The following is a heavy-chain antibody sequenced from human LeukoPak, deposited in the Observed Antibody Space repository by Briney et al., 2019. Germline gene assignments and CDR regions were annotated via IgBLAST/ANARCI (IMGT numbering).Heavy chain of an antibody. Sequence: SETLSLTCRVSGDSMSRHYWIWLRQPAGRGLEWIGSMYTSGSTNYNPSLKSRLTMSIDTSNNQFSLKLSSVTAADTAVYYCAIADPWYGSGINDLYYCGQGTLVTVSS. J-gene: IGHJ4*02. D-gene: IGHD3-10*01. CDR3: AIADPWYGSGINDLYY. CDR1: GDSMSRHY. V-gene: IGHV4-4*07. CDR2: MYTSGST.